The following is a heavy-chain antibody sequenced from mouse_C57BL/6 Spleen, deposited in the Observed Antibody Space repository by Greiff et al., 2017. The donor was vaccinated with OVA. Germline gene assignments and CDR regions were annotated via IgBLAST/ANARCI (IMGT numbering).Heavy chain of an antibody. V-gene: IGHV1-82*01. J-gene: IGHJ4*01. CDR3: ARRGGNYGAMDD. D-gene: IGHD1-1*01. Sequence: QVQLQQSGPELVKPGASVKISCKASGYAFSSSWMNWVKQRPGKGLEWIGRIYPGDGDTNYNGKFKGQATLTADKSSRTAYMQLRSLSSEDAAVYLCARRGGNYGAMDDWGKGTSVTVSS. CDR1: GYAFSSSW. CDR2: IYPGDGDT.